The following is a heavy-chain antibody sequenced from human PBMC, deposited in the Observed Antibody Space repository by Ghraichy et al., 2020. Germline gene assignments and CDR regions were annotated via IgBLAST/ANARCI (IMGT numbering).Heavy chain of an antibody. V-gene: IGHV4-39*01. Sequence: SETLSLTCTVSGGSISSSSYYWGWIRQPPGKGREWIGSIYYSGSTYYNPSLKSRVTISVDTSKNQFSLKLSSVTAADTAVYYCASLQPFQAAGMDVWGQGTTVTVYS. CDR2: IYYSGST. CDR1: GGSISSSSYY. D-gene: IGHD6-25*01. CDR3: ASLQPFQAAGMDV. J-gene: IGHJ6*02.